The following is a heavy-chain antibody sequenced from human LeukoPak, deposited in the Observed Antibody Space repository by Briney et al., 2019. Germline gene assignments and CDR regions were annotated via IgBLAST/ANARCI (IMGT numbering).Heavy chain of an antibody. D-gene: IGHD2-2*01. Sequence: SETLSLTCTVSGGSISSGSYYWSWIRQPAGKGLEWIGRIYTSGSTYYNPSLRSRVTISVDTSKSQFSLKLSSVTATDTAVYYCHFKYCSSSTCFYYFDYWGQGTLVTVSS. V-gene: IGHV4-61*02. CDR1: GGSISSGSYY. J-gene: IGHJ4*02. CDR3: HFKYCSSSTCFYYFDY. CDR2: IYTSGST.